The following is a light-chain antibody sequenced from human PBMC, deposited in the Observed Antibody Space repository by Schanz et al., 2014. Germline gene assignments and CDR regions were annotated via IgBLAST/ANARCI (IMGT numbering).Light chain of an antibody. J-gene: IGKJ4*01. V-gene: IGKV1-39*01. CDR2: AAS. Sequence: DIQMTQSPSSLSASIGDRVTISCRASQSVSTNLNWYQQKPGKAPKLLIYAASSLQSGVPSRFSGSGSGTDFTLTISSLQPEDIATYYCQQYDNLPLLTFGGGTKVEIK. CDR3: QQYDNLPLLT. CDR1: QSVSTN.